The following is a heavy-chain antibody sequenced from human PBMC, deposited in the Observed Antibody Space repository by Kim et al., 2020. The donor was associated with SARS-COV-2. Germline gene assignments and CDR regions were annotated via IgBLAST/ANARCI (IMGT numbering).Heavy chain of an antibody. CDR3: GRHSYGNYYFDY. V-gene: IGHV3-48*02. CDR2: ITSSTTI. Sequence: GGSLRLSCAASGFTFSSYSMNWVRQAPGKGLEWVSYITSSTTIYYADSVKGRFTISRDNAKNSLYLQMNSLRDEDTAVYYCGRHSYGNYYFDYWGQGTLVTVSS. D-gene: IGHD5-18*01. J-gene: IGHJ4*02. CDR1: GFTFSSYS.